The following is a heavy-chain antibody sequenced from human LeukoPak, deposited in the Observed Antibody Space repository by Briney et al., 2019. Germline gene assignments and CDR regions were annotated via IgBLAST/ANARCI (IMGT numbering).Heavy chain of an antibody. CDR2: ISGSGDST. V-gene: IGHV3-23*01. CDR1: GFTFSSYA. J-gene: IGHJ4*02. Sequence: GGSLRLSCAASGFTFSSYAMSWVRQAPGKGLEWVSAISGSGDSTYYADSVKGRFTISRDNSKNTLYLQMNSLRAEDTAVYYCATLGGVSGSYPIPFDYWGQGTLVTVSS. D-gene: IGHD1-26*01. CDR3: ATLGGVSGSYPIPFDY.